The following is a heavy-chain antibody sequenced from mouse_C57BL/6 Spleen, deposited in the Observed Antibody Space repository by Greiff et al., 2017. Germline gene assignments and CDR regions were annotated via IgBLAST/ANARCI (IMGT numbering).Heavy chain of an antibody. Sequence: EVMLVESGGGLVKPGGSLKLSCAASGFTFSDYGMHWVRQAPEKGLEWFAYISSGSSSIYYADTVKGRFTISRDNAKNTLFLQITSLRSEDTAMYYCARRYSYLYFYFGVWGTGTTVTVSS. D-gene: IGHD2-12*01. J-gene: IGHJ1*03. CDR2: ISSGSSSI. CDR1: GFTFSDYG. V-gene: IGHV5-17*01. CDR3: ARRYSYLYFYFGV.